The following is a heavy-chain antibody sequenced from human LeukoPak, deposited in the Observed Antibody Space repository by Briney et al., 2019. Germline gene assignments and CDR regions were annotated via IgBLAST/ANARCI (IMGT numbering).Heavy chain of an antibody. J-gene: IGHJ3*02. V-gene: IGHV3-7*01. D-gene: IGHD3-9*01. Sequence: GGSLRLSCAASGFTFSSYWMSWVRQAPGKGLEWVANIKQDGSEKYYVDSVKGRFTISRDNAKNSLYLQMNSLRAEDTAVYYCARDLSHDILTGLETNAFDIWGQGTMVTVSS. CDR2: IKQDGSEK. CDR1: GFTFSSYW. CDR3: ARDLSHDILTGLETNAFDI.